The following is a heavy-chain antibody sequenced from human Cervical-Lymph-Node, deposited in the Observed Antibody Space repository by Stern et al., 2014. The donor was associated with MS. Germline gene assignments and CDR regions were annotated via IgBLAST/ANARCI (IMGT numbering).Heavy chain of an antibody. CDR2: TNADGSST. Sequence: EVQLVESEGALVQPGGSLRLSCAASGFIFSKFWMHWVRQAPGKGLVWVSRTNADGSSTRYADSVEGRFTISRDNAENTLYLQMNSLRAEDTAVYYCARDLSGCSTSTCYTPYGMDVWGQGTSVTVSS. CDR1: GFIFSKFW. V-gene: IGHV3-74*01. J-gene: IGHJ6*02. CDR3: ARDLSGCSTSTCYTPYGMDV. D-gene: IGHD2-2*02.